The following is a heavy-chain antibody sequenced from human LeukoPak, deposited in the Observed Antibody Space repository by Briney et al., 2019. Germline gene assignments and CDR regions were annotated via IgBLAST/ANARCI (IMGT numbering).Heavy chain of an antibody. CDR1: GDSVSSNSGA. Sequence: SQTLSLTCAISGDSVSSNSGAWNWIRHAPSRGLEWLGRTYYKSKWYDDYAVSVKSRITINPDTSKNQFSLQLNSVTPEDTAVYFCAKAFAATGIGYWGQGTLVTVSS. CDR3: AKAFAATGIGY. J-gene: IGHJ4*02. CDR2: TYYKSKWYD. V-gene: IGHV6-1*01. D-gene: IGHD6-13*01.